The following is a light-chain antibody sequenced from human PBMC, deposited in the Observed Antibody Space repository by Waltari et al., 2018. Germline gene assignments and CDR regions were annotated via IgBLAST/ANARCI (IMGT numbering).Light chain of an antibody. Sequence: WYQQKPGQSPLLVIYQDTKRPSGIPERFSGSKSWNAATLTVSGTQAMDEADYYCQALGTGAWVFGGGTKLTVL. CDR2: QDT. V-gene: IGLV3-1*01. CDR3: QALGTGAWV. J-gene: IGLJ3*02.